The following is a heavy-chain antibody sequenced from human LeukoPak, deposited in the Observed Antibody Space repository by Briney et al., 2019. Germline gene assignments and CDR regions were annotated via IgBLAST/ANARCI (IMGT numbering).Heavy chain of an antibody. D-gene: IGHD3-9*01. CDR1: GGTFSSYA. CDR3: ARDRYDILTGTTLNWFDP. CDR2: IIPIFGTA. J-gene: IGHJ5*02. Sequence: SVKVSCKASGGTFSSYAISWVRQAPGQGLEWMGGIIPIFGTANYAQKFQGRVTITADKSTSTAYMELSSLRSEDTAVYYCARDRYDILTGTTLNWFDPWGQGTLVTVSS. V-gene: IGHV1-69*06.